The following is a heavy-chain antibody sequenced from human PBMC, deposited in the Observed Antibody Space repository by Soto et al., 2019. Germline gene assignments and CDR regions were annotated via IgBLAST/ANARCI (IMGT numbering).Heavy chain of an antibody. Sequence: ASVKVSCKASGGTFSSYAISWVRQAPGQGLEWMGGIIPIFGTANYAQKFQGRVTITADKSTSTAYMEPSSLRSEDTAVYYCARDLIAVAGTGYNWFDPWGQGTLVTVSS. CDR2: IIPIFGTA. CDR1: GGTFSSYA. V-gene: IGHV1-69*06. D-gene: IGHD6-19*01. CDR3: ARDLIAVAGTGYNWFDP. J-gene: IGHJ5*02.